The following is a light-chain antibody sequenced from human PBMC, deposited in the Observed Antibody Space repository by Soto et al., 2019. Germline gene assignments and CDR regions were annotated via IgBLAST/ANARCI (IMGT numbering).Light chain of an antibody. CDR1: QSVSTRS. CDR2: GAS. J-gene: IGKJ1*01. V-gene: IGKV3-20*01. CDR3: QQYYSTPRT. Sequence: EIVLTQSPGTLSLSPGERATLSCRASQSVSTRSLAWYQQKPGQAPRLLISGASSRAADIPDRFSGSGSGTDFTLTISSLQAEDVAVYYCQQYYSTPRTFGQGTKVEIK.